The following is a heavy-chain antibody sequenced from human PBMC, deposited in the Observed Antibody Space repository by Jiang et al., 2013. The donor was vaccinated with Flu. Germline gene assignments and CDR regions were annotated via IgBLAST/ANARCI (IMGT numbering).Heavy chain of an antibody. Sequence: VEVWGRALVQPGRSLRLSCTASGFTFGDYAMSWFRQAPGKGLEWVGFIRSKLYHGTTDYAASVKGRFTISRDDSKSIAYLQMSSLKSEDTAVYYCTRDLVRDVILIPATSFDHWGQGALATVSS. J-gene: IGHJ4*02. CDR3: TRDLVRDVILIPATSFDH. V-gene: IGHV3-49*03. CDR2: IRSKLYHGTT. CDR1: GFTFGDYA. D-gene: IGHD2-2*01.